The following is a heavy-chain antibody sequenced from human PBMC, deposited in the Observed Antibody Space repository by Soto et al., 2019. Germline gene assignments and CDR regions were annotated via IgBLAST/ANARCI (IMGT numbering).Heavy chain of an antibody. CDR3: ARGSEAWFDP. CDR1: GDSISSYF. CDR2: VYSTEIT. J-gene: IGHJ5*02. V-gene: IGHV4-59*01. Sequence: SETLSLTCTVSGDSISSYFWSWIRQPPGKGLEWIGYVYSTEITNYNPSLKSRVAMSIDTSKNQFSLKVRSVTAADTAVYYCARGSEAWFDPWGQGPLVTVSS.